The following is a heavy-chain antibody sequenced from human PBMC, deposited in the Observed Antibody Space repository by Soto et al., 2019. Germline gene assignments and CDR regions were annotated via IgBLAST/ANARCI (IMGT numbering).Heavy chain of an antibody. Sequence: GESLKISCISSGFTFRTYTMNWVRQAPGKGLEWVSGIRGFSPYTFYAESVRGRFAISRDNAKSSLYLQMSSLRDEDTAVYYCTRGSYGAYDYWGQGTLVTVSS. J-gene: IGHJ4*02. D-gene: IGHD4-17*01. CDR1: GFTFRTYT. CDR3: TRGSYGAYDY. V-gene: IGHV3-21*06. CDR2: IRGFSPYT.